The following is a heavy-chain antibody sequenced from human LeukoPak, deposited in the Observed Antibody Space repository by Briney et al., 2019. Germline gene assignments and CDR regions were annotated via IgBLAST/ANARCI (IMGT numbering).Heavy chain of an antibody. J-gene: IGHJ4*02. D-gene: IGHD3-16*01. CDR3: ARVSDRGGWLDY. V-gene: IGHV4-59*01. CDR1: GGSISTNY. CDR2: IFYSGRN. Sequence: PSETLSLTCTVSGGSISTNYWSWIRQPPGKGLEWIGNIFYSGRNNYNPSLRSRVTMSVDTSKNQFSLSLSSVTAADTAVYYCARVSDRGGWLDYWGQGTLVTVSS.